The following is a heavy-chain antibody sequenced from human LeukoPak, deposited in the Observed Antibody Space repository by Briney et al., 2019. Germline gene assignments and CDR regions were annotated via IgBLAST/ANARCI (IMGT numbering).Heavy chain of an antibody. CDR2: INHSGST. Sequence: PSETLSLTCTVSGGSVSSGSYYWSWLRQPPGKGLEWIGEINHSGSTNYNPSLKSRVTISVDTSKNQFSLKLSSVTAADTAVYYCARASGSGTDYWGQGTLVTVSS. J-gene: IGHJ4*02. D-gene: IGHD3-10*01. CDR3: ARASGSGTDY. V-gene: IGHV4-39*01. CDR1: GGSVSSGSYY.